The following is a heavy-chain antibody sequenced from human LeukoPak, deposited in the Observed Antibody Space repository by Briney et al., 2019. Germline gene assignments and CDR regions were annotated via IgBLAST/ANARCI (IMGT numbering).Heavy chain of an antibody. Sequence: PGGSLRLSCAASGFTFISYGMHCVRQAPGKGLECGAVISYDGSNKYYADSVTGRFTIYRDNSKNTLYLQMNRLRAEDTAVCYCAKDGNYYGSGSYYPYSFDYWGQGTLVTVSS. J-gene: IGHJ4*02. CDR3: AKDGNYYGSGSYYPYSFDY. V-gene: IGHV3-30*18. CDR2: ISYDGSNK. CDR1: GFTFISYG. D-gene: IGHD3-10*01.